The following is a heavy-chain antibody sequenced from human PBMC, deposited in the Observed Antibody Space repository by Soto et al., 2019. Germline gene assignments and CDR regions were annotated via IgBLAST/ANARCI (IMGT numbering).Heavy chain of an antibody. J-gene: IGHJ4*02. CDR2: ISDAREWR. Sequence: EVPLVESGGGLVKPGGSLRLSCVASGFTFSNYGMNWVRQAPGKGLEWVSSISDAREWRVYADSMKGRFTISRGNAKNAPYLELNSLRAEDTAVYFCAKNDEGGSRVWGQGTLVTVSS. D-gene: IGHD2-2*01. CDR1: GFTFSNYG. CDR3: AKNDEGGSRV. V-gene: IGHV3-21*01.